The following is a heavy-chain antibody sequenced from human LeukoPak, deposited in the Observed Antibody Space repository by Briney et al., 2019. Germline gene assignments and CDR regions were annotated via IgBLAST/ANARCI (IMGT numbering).Heavy chain of an antibody. CDR1: GYTFTGYY. CDR3: ARGPMSVNYYYYMDI. CDR2: INPISGGP. V-gene: IGHV1-2*02. J-gene: IGHJ6*03. Sequence: ASVKVSCKASGYTFTGYYMHWVRQAPGQGLEWMGWINPISGGPNYAQKFQGRVTMTRDTSISTAYMELSRLRSDDTAVYFCARGPMSVNYYYYMDIWGKGTTVTISS.